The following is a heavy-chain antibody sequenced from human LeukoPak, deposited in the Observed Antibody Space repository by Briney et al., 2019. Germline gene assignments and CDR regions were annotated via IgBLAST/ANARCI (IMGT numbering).Heavy chain of an antibody. J-gene: IGHJ6*03. CDR3: ARGLVVPAAILIYYYYYMDV. Sequence: PSETLSLTCAVYGGSFSGYYWSWIRQPPGKGLEWIGEINHSGSTNYNPSLKSRVTISVDTSKNQFSLKLSSVTDADTAVYYCARGLVVPAAILIYYYYYMDVWGKGTTVTVSS. D-gene: IGHD2-2*02. V-gene: IGHV4-34*01. CDR2: INHSGST. CDR1: GGSFSGYY.